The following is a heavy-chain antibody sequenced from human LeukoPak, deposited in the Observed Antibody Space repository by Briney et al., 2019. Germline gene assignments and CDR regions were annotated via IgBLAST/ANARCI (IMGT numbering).Heavy chain of an antibody. CDR2: IYYSGST. D-gene: IGHD2-2*01. J-gene: IGHJ3*02. V-gene: IGHV4-59*12. Sequence: SSETLSLTCTVSGGSISSYYWSWIRQPPGKGLEWIGYIYYSGSTNYNPSLKSRVTISVDTSKNQFSLKLSSVTAADTAVYYCAREPLSSWSSHGHDAFDIWGQGTMVTVSS. CDR1: GGSISSYY. CDR3: AREPLSSWSSHGHDAFDI.